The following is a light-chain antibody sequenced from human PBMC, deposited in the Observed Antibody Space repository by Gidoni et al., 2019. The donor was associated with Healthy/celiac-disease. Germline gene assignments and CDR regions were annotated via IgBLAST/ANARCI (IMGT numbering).Light chain of an antibody. J-gene: IGKJ2*01. CDR3: QQYNSYPGT. Sequence: IQMTESPPTLSVSVGDRVTSTCRASQCISSWLAWYQQKPGKAPKLLIYKATSLESGVPSRFSGSGSGTEFTLTISSLQPDDFATYYCQQYNSYPGTFGQXTKLEIK. CDR1: QCISSW. CDR2: KAT. V-gene: IGKV1-5*03.